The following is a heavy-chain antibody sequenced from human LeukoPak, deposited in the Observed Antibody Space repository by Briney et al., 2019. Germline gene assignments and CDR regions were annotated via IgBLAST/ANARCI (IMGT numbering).Heavy chain of an antibody. CDR1: GFTFSSYW. Sequence: GGSLRLSCAASGFTFSSYWMSWVRQAPGKGLEWVANIKQDGSEKYYVDSVKGRFTISRDNSKNTLYLQMNSLRTEDTAVYYCTRHADSGSSRDYYYYYYMDVWGKGTTVTVSS. D-gene: IGHD1-26*01. CDR2: IKQDGSEK. CDR3: TRHADSGSSRDYYYYYYMDV. V-gene: IGHV3-7*03. J-gene: IGHJ6*03.